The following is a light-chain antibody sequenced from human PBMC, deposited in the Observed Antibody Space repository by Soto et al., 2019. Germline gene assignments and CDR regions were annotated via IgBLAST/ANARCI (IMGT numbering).Light chain of an antibody. CDR2: DAS. CDR1: QSVSSD. V-gene: IGKV3-11*01. J-gene: IGKJ3*01. Sequence: EIVLTQSPATLSLSTGDRATLSCRASQSVSSDLAWYQQKPGQAPRLLIYDASNRATGIPARFSGSGSGTDFTLTISSLEPEDFAVYYCQQRSNWPPFTFGPGTKVDIK. CDR3: QQRSNWPPFT.